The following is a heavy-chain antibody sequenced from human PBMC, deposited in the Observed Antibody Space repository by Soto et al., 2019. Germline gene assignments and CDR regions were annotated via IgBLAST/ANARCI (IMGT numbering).Heavy chain of an antibody. D-gene: IGHD6-19*01. J-gene: IGHJ4*02. CDR1: GFIFDDYV. CDR3: TIWPGSGHSNFEN. V-gene: IGHV3-49*04. Sequence: EVQLVESGGGLVQPGRSLRLSCATSGFIFDDYVMTWVRQAPGKGLEFVGAIRRGGTTEYAASVRGRFTVSRDDSKSIAYLQMNSLKADDTAVYYCTIWPGSGHSNFENWGQGTLVTVSS. CDR2: IRRGGTT.